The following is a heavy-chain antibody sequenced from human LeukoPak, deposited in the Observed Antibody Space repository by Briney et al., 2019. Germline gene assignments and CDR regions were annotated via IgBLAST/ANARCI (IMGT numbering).Heavy chain of an antibody. CDR3: ARDPNSSGYYLNWFDP. J-gene: IGHJ5*02. Sequence: ASVKVSCKASGGTFSSYAISWVRQAPGQGLEWMGGIIPIFGTAKYAQKFQGRVTITADESTSTAYMELSSLRSEDTAVYYCARDPNSSGYYLNWFDPWGQGTLVTVSS. V-gene: IGHV1-69*01. CDR2: IIPIFGTA. D-gene: IGHD3-22*01. CDR1: GGTFSSYA.